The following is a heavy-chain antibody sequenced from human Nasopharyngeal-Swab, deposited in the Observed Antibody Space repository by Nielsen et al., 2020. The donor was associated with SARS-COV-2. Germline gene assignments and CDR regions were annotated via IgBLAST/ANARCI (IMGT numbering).Heavy chain of an antibody. Sequence: SETLSLTCAVYGASFSGYYWSWNRQPPGKGLEWIGEISHSGSTNYNPSLKSRVTISVDTSKNQFSLKLSSVTAADTAVYYCGRGACSITTCYENVDVWGQGTPVTVSS. D-gene: IGHD2-2*01. CDR1: GASFSGYY. J-gene: IGHJ6*02. V-gene: IGHV4-34*01. CDR2: ISHSGST. CDR3: GRGACSITTCYENVDV.